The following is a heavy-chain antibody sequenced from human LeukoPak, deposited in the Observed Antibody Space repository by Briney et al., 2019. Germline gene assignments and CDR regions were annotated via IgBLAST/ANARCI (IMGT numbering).Heavy chain of an antibody. CDR3: ARVYSSSWYSGYPYMDV. J-gene: IGHJ6*03. CDR2: ISYRSSDI. CDR1: GFTLSSYN. V-gene: IGHV3-21*01. Sequence: GGSLRLSCTASGFTLSSYNMKWVRQAPGKGLEWVSSISYRSSDIEYADSVKGRFTISRDNAKKSLYLQMSSLRAEDTAVYYCARVYSSSWYSGYPYMDVWGKGTTVTVSS. D-gene: IGHD6-13*01.